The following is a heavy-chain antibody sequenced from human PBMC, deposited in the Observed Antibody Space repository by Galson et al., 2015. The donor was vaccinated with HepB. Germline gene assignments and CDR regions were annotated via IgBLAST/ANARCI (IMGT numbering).Heavy chain of an antibody. Sequence: LSLTCTVSGGSIISGGYYWSWIRQHPGKGLEWIGYIYYSGSTYYNPSLESRVTISVDTSKNQFSLNVSSVTAADTAVYYCARDRDGYSPEDWSQGTLVTVSS. D-gene: IGHD5-24*01. V-gene: IGHV4-31*03. CDR3: ARDRDGYSPED. CDR1: GGSIISGGYY. CDR2: IYYSGST. J-gene: IGHJ4*02.